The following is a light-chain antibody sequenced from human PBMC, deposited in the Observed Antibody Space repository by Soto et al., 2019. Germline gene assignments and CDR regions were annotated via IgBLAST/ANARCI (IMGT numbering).Light chain of an antibody. V-gene: IGLV2-23*01. J-gene: IGLJ2*01. CDR1: SSDVGSYNL. CDR2: EGS. Sequence: QSALTQPASVSGSPGQSITISCTGTSSDVGSYNLVSWYQQHPGKAPKLMIYEGSKRPSGVSNRFSGCKSGNTASLTISGLQGEDEADYYCCSYAGSSTYVVFGGGTKFTVL. CDR3: CSYAGSSTYVV.